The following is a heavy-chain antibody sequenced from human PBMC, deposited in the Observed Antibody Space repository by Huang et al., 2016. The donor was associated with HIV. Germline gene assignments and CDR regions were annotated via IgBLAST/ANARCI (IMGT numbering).Heavy chain of an antibody. CDR3: VRAKEKGYDFWSGYRY. J-gene: IGHJ4*01. D-gene: IGHD3-3*01. Sequence: EVELAESGGGSVRPGQSLRLSCVGSGFIFSDYGMHWVRQIPGKGLMWVGRIESDGIMTSYADSLKGRFTIYRDNAKNTVYLQMSSLRVDDTAVYYCVRAKEKGYDFWSGYRYWGQGVQVTVSS. CDR1: GFIFSDYG. V-gene: IGHV3-74*02. CDR2: IESDGIMT.